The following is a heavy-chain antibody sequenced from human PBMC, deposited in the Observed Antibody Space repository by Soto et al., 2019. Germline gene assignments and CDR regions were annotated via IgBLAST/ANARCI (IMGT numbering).Heavy chain of an antibody. CDR2: IYPGDSDT. D-gene: IGHD1-26*01. J-gene: IGHJ6*02. V-gene: IGHV5-51*01. CDR1: GYSFTSYW. Sequence: ESLKGSWKGSGYSFTSYWIGWVRHMPGKGLEWMGIIYPGDSDTRYSPFFHGQVTISADKSISTAYLQWSSLKASDTAMYYCARRAAMWGGYFHYGMYVWGQGTRVTVSS. CDR3: ARRAAMWGGYFHYGMYV.